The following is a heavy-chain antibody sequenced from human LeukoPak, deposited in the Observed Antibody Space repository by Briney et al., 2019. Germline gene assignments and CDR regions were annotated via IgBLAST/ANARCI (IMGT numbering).Heavy chain of an antibody. D-gene: IGHD4-23*01. CDR1: GFTFSSYS. Sequence: GGSLRLSCAASGFTFSSYSMNWVRQAPGKGLEWVSYISSSSSTIYYADSVKGRFTISRDNAKNSLYLQMNSLRAEDTAVYYCARVRHLSGGGNYIDYWGQGTLVTVSS. V-gene: IGHV3-48*04. CDR2: ISSSSSTI. CDR3: ARVRHLSGGGNYIDY. J-gene: IGHJ4*02.